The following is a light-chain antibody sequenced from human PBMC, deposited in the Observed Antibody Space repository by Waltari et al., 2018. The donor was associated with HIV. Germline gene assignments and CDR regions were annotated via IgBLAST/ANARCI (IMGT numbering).Light chain of an antibody. CDR2: AAS. CDR3: HQSYSYPRT. V-gene: IGKV1-39*01. J-gene: IGKJ1*01. CDR1: QTVGRS. Sequence: DIDMTQSPSSLSASVGDRVTITCRARQTVGRSLTWYQQKPGKAPKVLIYAASSLESGVPSRFSGSGSGTEFTLTIDSLQPEDFATYFCHQSYSYPRTFGQGTKVEIK.